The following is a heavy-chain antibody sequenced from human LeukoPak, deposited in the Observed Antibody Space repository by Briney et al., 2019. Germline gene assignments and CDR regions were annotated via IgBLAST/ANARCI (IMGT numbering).Heavy chain of an antibody. CDR3: ARAIRGVVGSWYVDY. Sequence: GASVKVSCKASGYTFTSYGISWVRQAPGQGLEWMGWISAYNGNTNYAQKLQGRVTMTTDTSTSTAYMELRSLRSDDTAVYYCARAIRGVVGSWYVDYWGQGTLVTVSS. D-gene: IGHD6-13*01. CDR2: ISAYNGNT. CDR1: GYTFTSYG. V-gene: IGHV1-18*01. J-gene: IGHJ4*02.